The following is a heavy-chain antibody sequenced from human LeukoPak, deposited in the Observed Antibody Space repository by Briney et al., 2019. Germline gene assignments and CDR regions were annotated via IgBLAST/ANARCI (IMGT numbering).Heavy chain of an antibody. Sequence: SQTLSLTCAISGGTVSSNNAAWSWIRQSPSRGLEWLGRTYYRSKWYNNYAESVKSRITINSDTPKNQFSLQLNSVTPEDTAVYYCARDFGGAFNIWGQGTLVTVSS. CDR1: GGTVSSNNAA. V-gene: IGHV6-1*01. J-gene: IGHJ3*02. D-gene: IGHD4-23*01. CDR3: ARDFGGAFNI. CDR2: TYYRSKWYN.